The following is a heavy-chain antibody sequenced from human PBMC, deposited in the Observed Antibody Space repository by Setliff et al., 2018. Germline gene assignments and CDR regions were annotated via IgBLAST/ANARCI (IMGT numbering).Heavy chain of an antibody. CDR2: ISAYNGYI. D-gene: IGHD2-15*01. Sequence: ASVKVSCKASGYTFTSYGITWVRQAPGQGLEWMAWISAYNGYIVYAQKFQGRVTVTTDTSTSTAHMELRSLRSDDTAVYYCARAPPKIVVTVAALDYWGQGALVTVSS. V-gene: IGHV1-18*01. CDR3: ARAPPKIVVTVAALDY. CDR1: GYTFTSYG. J-gene: IGHJ4*02.